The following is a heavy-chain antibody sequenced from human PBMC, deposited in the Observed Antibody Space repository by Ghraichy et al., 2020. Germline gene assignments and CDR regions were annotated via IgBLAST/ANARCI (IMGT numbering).Heavy chain of an antibody. Sequence: SGPTLVKPTETLTLTCTVSGFSLSDASMGVSWIRQPPGKALEWLAHIFSNDVKSYRASLKNRLTISKDISRDTSKSQVLLTMTNMDPVDTATYYCVRFIDYGDVDDVFDIWGQGTMVTVSS. CDR2: IFSNDVK. V-gene: IGHV2-26*01. D-gene: IGHD4-17*01. CDR3: VRFIDYGDVDDVFDI. J-gene: IGHJ3*02. CDR1: GFSLSDASMG.